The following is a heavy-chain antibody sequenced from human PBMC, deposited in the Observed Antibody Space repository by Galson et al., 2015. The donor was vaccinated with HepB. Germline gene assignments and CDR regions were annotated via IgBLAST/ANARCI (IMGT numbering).Heavy chain of an antibody. V-gene: IGHV3-15*01. CDR3: TTDRAPVVPDRYTLVDY. D-gene: IGHD2-2*01. CDR2: IKSKTDGGTT. Sequence: SLRLSCAASGFTFSNAWMSWVRQAPGKGLEWVGRIKSKTDGGTTDYAAPVKGRFTISRDDSKNTLYLQMNSLKTEDTAVYYCTTDRAPVVPDRYTLVDYWGQGTLVTVSS. J-gene: IGHJ4*02. CDR1: GFTFSNAW.